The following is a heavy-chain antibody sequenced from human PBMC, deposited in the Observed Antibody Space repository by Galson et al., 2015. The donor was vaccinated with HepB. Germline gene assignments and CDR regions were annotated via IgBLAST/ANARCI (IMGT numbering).Heavy chain of an antibody. J-gene: IGHJ6*02. Sequence: SLRLSCAASGFTFSSYGMHWVRQAPGKGLEWVAVIWYDGSNKYYADSVKGRFTISRDNSKNTLYLQMNGLRAEDTAVYYCARDLRGIVVVVAASYYYGMDVWGQGTTVTVSS. D-gene: IGHD2-15*01. V-gene: IGHV3-33*01. CDR3: ARDLRGIVVVVAASYYYGMDV. CDR2: IWYDGSNK. CDR1: GFTFSSYG.